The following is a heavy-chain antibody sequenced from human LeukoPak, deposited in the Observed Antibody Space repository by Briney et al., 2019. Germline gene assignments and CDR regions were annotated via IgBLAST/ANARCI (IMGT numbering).Heavy chain of an antibody. J-gene: IGHJ6*02. Sequence: ASVKVSCKASGYTFTSYYIHWVRQAPGQGLAWMGVINPSGGSTTYAQNFQGRVTMTTDTSTSTVYIELSSLRCEDTAVYYCAEGPASGSSQLSFCYDLGVWGLRTTVPVS. D-gene: IGHD3-10*01. CDR1: GYTFTSYY. V-gene: IGHV1-46*01. CDR3: AEGPASGSSQLSFCYDLGV. CDR2: INPSGGST.